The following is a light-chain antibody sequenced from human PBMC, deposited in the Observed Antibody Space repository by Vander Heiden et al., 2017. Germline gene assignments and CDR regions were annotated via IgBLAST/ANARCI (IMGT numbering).Light chain of an antibody. V-gene: IGLV1-40*01. J-gene: IGLJ1*01. CDR1: SSYLGARSD. CDR2: GNS. CDR3: QSYDSSLSGPYV. Sequence: QSVLTQPPSVSAAPAPRVTISRTWCSSYLGARSDVHWYQQLPGTAAELLNYGNSNQPSGVPDRFSGSKSGTSASLAITGLQAEDEADYYCQSYDSSLSGPYVFGTGTKVTVL.